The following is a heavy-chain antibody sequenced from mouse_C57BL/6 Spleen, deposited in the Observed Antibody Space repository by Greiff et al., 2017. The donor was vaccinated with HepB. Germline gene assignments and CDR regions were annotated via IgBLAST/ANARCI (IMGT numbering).Heavy chain of an antibody. Sequence: EVQRVESGPGLVKPSQSLSLTCSVTGYSITSGYYWNWIRQFPGNKLEWMGYISYDGSNNYNPSLKNRISITRDTSKNQFFLKLNSVTTEDTATYYCARVTTVVGYFDVWGTGTTVTVSS. CDR1: GYSITSGYY. V-gene: IGHV3-6*01. J-gene: IGHJ1*03. CDR3: ARVTTVVGYFDV. D-gene: IGHD1-1*01. CDR2: ISYDGSN.